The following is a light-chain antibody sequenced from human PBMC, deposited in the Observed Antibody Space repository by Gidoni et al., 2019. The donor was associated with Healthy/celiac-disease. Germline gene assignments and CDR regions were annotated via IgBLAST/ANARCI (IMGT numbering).Light chain of an antibody. CDR1: SSDVGGYNY. Sequence: QSALTQPSSASGSPGQSVTISCTGTSSDVGGYNYVSWYQQHPGKAPKLMIYEVSKRPSGVPDRFSGSKSGNMASLTVSGLQAEDEADYYCSSYAGSNNYVFGTGTKVTVL. J-gene: IGLJ1*01. CDR3: SSYAGSNNYV. V-gene: IGLV2-8*01. CDR2: EVS.